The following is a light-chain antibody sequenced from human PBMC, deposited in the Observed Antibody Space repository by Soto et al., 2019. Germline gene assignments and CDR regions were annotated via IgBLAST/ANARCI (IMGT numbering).Light chain of an antibody. CDR3: QQYNSYSRT. CDR2: DAS. CDR1: QSISSW. Sequence: DIQMTQSRPTLSASVGDRVIITCRASQSISSWLAWYQQKPGKAPKLLIYDASSLESGVPSRFSGSGSGTELTLTISSLQPDDFATYYCQQYNSYSRTFGQGTKVEIK. J-gene: IGKJ1*01. V-gene: IGKV1-5*01.